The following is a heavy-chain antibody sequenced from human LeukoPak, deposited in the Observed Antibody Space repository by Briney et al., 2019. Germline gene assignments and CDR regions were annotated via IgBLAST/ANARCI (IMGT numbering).Heavy chain of an antibody. CDR1: GGSISSYY. Sequence: SETLSLTCTVSGGSISSYYWSWIRQPPGKGLEWFGYIYYSGSTNYNPSLKSRVTISVDTSKNQFSLKLSSVTAADTAVYYCAREDSEDAFDIWGQGTMVTVSS. J-gene: IGHJ3*02. CDR3: AREDSEDAFDI. CDR2: IYYSGST. V-gene: IGHV4-59*01.